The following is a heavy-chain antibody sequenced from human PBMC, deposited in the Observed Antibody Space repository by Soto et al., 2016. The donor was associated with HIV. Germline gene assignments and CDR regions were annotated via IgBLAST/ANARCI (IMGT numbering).Heavy chain of an antibody. CDR2: IYYSGNT. V-gene: IGHV4-31*03. Sequence: QVQLQESGPGLVKPSQTLSLTCTVSGGFINSGGHYWSWIRQHPGKGLESIGYIYYSGNTYYNPSLTSRVTISVDMSKNQFSLKLRSVTAADTAVYYCARATRDSRYQYYYVDVWGKGTTVTVSS. CDR3: ARATRDSRYQYYYVDV. CDR1: GGFINSGGHY. J-gene: IGHJ6*03.